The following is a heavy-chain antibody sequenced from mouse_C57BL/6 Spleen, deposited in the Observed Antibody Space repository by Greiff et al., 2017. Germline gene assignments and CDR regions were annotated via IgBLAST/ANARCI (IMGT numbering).Heavy chain of an antibody. CDR1: GFTFSDYG. J-gene: IGHJ4*01. V-gene: IGHV5-17*01. D-gene: IGHD2-2*01. CDR3: ARKEIYGSYAMDD. Sequence: EVKLMESGGGLVKPGGSLKLSCAASGFTFSDYGLHWVRQAPEKGLEWVAYISSGSSTIYYADTVKGRFTISRDTAKNTLCLQMTSLRSEDTAMYYCARKEIYGSYAMDDWGQGTSVTVSS. CDR2: ISSGSSTI.